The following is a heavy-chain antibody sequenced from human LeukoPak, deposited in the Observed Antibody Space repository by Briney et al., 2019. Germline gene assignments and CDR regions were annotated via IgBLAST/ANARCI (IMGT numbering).Heavy chain of an antibody. V-gene: IGHV4-59*01. CDR1: GGSMSFYY. J-gene: IGHJ4*02. Sequence: SETLSLTCSAAGGSMSFYYWSWIRQPPGKGLEWIGYVSYSGSTNYSPSLKSRVTISVDTSKNQFSLKLSSVTAADTAVYYCASLSRVAGTFSEFLFWGQGTLVTVSS. CDR3: ASLSRVAGTFSEFLF. CDR2: VSYSGST. D-gene: IGHD2-15*01.